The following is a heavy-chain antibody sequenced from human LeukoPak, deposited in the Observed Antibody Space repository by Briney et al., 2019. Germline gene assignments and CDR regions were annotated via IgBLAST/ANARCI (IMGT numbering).Heavy chain of an antibody. V-gene: IGHV3-21*01. CDR1: GFTFSSYS. CDR3: ARATTGYDYGPY. D-gene: IGHD4-17*01. J-gene: IGHJ4*02. Sequence: GGSLRLSCAASGFTFSSYSMNWVRQAPGKGLEWVSSISSSSSYIYHADSVKGRFTISRDNAKNSLYLQMNSLRAEDTAVYYCARATTGYDYGPYWGQGTLVTVSS. CDR2: ISSSSSYI.